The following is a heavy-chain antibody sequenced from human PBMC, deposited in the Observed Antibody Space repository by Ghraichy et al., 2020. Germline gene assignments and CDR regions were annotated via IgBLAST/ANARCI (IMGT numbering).Heavy chain of an antibody. CDR1: GFTFTNYA. V-gene: IGHV3-23*01. J-gene: IGHJ4*02. CDR2: VTRSGDST. Sequence: GGSLRLSCAASGFTFTNYAMSWVRQAPGKGLEWVSVVTRSGDSTDYADSVKGRFTISRDNSKNTLYLQLNSLTDEDTAVYYCARSYNYHGDLAGANFDYWGQGTLVTVSS. CDR3: ARSYNYHGDLAGANFDY. D-gene: IGHD4-17*01.